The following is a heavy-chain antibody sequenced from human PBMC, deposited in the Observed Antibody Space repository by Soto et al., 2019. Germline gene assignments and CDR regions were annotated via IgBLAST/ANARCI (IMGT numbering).Heavy chain of an antibody. D-gene: IGHD3-22*01. CDR2: IIPKFGTT. V-gene: IGHV1-69*01. J-gene: IGHJ4*02. CDR3: ARDRHYENHTFYYLKYYFDY. CDR1: GGTFSTYP. Sequence: QVQLVQSGAEVKKPGSSVKVSCKVSGGTFSTYPINWVRQAPGQGLEFMGGIIPKFGTTNYAQKFRGTVTITADESTSTAYMELSSLRSDDTAVYFCARDRHYENHTFYYLKYYFDYWGQGTLVTVSS.